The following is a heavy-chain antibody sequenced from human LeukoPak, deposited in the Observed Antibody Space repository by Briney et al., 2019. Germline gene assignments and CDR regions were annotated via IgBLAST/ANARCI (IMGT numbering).Heavy chain of an antibody. CDR1: GYTFTSYG. V-gene: IGHV1-18*01. D-gene: IGHD3-22*01. Sequence: GASVKVSCKTSGYTFTSYGTSWVRQAPGQGLEWMGWISAYNGNTNYAQKVQGRVTMTTDTSTSTVYMELRRLRSDDTVVYYCARDQRSYYDTSGYYADYWGQGTLVTVSS. J-gene: IGHJ4*02. CDR2: ISAYNGNT. CDR3: ARDQRSYYDTSGYYADY.